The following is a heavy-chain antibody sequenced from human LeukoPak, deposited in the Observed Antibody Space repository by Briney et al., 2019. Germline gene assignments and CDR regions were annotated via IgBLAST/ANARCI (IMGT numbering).Heavy chain of an antibody. D-gene: IGHD3-10*01. CDR1: GFTFSSYA. CDR2: ISYDGDDK. Sequence: PGRSLRLSCAASGFTFSSYAMHWVRQAPGKGLEWVAVISYDGDDKYYADSVKGRFTISRDNSKNTLYLQMNSLRAEDTAVYYCARDFGYYGSGSYITAQYYFDYWGQGTLVTVSS. V-gene: IGHV3-30-3*01. CDR3: ARDFGYYGSGSYITAQYYFDY. J-gene: IGHJ4*02.